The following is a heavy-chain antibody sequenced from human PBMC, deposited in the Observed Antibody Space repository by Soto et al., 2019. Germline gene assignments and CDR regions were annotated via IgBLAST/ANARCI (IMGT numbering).Heavy chain of an antibody. J-gene: IGHJ6*04. CDR2: IYHSGSS. CDR1: GGSISSSNW. Sequence: SETLSLTCAVSGGSISSSNWWSWIRQPPGKGLEWIGEIYHSGSSNYNPSLKSRVTISVDKSKNQFSLKLNSVTAADTAVYYCARGKDASGRYYADYNYYGMDCWGKGTTVTVSS. V-gene: IGHV4-4*02. D-gene: IGHD3-10*01. CDR3: ARGKDASGRYYADYNYYGMDC.